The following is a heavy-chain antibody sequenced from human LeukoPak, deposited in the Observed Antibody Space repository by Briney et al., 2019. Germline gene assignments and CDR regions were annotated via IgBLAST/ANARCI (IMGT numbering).Heavy chain of an antibody. V-gene: IGHV4-59*08. J-gene: IGHJ4*02. CDR2: IYYSGST. D-gene: IGHD6-19*01. CDR3: ATIPRYSSGWYEVDY. Sequence: PSETLSLTCTVYGGSISIYYWSWIRQPPGKGLEWIGYIYYSGSTNYNPSLKSRVTISVDTSKNQFSLKLSSVTAADTAVYYCATIPRYSSGWYEVDYWGQGTLVTVSS. CDR1: GGSISIYY.